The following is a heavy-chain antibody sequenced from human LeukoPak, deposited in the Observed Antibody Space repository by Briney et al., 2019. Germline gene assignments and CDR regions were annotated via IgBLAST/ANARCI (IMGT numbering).Heavy chain of an antibody. J-gene: IGHJ6*03. CDR2: ISAYNGNT. CDR3: ARDPRYNWTNYYYYYYMDV. D-gene: IGHD1-20*01. CDR1: GYTFTSYG. V-gene: IGHV1-18*01. Sequence: ASVKVSCEASGYTFTSYGISWVRQAPGQGLEWMGWISAYNGNTNYAQKLQGRVTMTTDTSTSTAYMELRSLRSDDTAVYYCARDPRYNWTNYYYYYYMDVWGKGTTVTVSS.